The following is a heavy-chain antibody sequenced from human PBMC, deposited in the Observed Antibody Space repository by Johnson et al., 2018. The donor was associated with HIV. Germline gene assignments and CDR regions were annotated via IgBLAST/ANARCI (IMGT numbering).Heavy chain of an antibody. D-gene: IGHD5-18*01. J-gene: IGHJ3*02. V-gene: IGHV3-30*04. CDR3: ARPTHSYGYAFDI. CDR2: ISYDGSNK. CDR1: GFTFSSYA. Sequence: QVQLVESGGNFVQPGRSLRLSCAASGFTFSSYAMHWVRQAPGKGLELVAVISYDGSNKYYADSVKGRFTISRDNAKNSLYLQMNSLRAEDTAVYYCARPTHSYGYAFDIWGQGTMVTVSS.